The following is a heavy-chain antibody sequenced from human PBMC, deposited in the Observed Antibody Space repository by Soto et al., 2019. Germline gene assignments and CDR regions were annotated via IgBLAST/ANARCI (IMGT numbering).Heavy chain of an antibody. Sequence: QLQLQESGPGLVKPSETLSLTCTVSGGSISSNNYKWGWIRQPPEKGLEWIGSIHYSGSTYYNPSLKSRVTISEDTSKNHFSLKLTSVTAADTAVYYCARGDTYSSGSYTWEDWGQGTLVTVSS. D-gene: IGHD3-10*01. CDR2: IHYSGST. CDR1: GGSISSNNYK. J-gene: IGHJ4*02. CDR3: ARGDTYSSGSYTWED. V-gene: IGHV4-39*02.